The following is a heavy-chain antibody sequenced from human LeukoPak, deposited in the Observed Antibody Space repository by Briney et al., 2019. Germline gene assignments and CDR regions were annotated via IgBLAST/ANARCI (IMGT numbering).Heavy chain of an antibody. CDR1: GFTFSNAW. D-gene: IGHD3-16*01. Sequence: GGSLRLFCAPSGFTFSNAWMRWVRQAPGKGLEWLGCIKSKADGGTTDYASPVKVRFTISRDDSKNTLYLQMNSLKTEDTAVFYCTTVSGWRLFDCWGQGTLVTVSS. CDR2: IKSKADGGTT. J-gene: IGHJ4*02. CDR3: TTVSGWRLFDC. V-gene: IGHV3-15*01.